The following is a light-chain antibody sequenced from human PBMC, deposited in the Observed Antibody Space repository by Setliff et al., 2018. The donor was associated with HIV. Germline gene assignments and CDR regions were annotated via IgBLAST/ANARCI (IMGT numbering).Light chain of an antibody. Sequence: QSALTQPASVSGSPGQSITISCTGTSSDVGSYNLVSWYQQHPGKAPKLMIYEVSKRPSGVSNRFSGSKSGNTASLTISGLQAEDEADYYCCSYAGYSTVVFGGGTQLT. J-gene: IGLJ2*01. CDR3: CSYAGYSTVV. CDR2: EVS. V-gene: IGLV2-23*02. CDR1: SSDVGSYNL.